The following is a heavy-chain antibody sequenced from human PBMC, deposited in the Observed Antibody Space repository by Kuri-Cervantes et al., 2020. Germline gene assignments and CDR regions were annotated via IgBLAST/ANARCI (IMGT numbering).Heavy chain of an antibody. CDR3: ARVRKTYYYDSSGYSYFDY. D-gene: IGHD3-22*01. J-gene: IGHJ4*02. Sequence: LRLSCTVSGGSISSGSYYWSWIRQPAGKGLEWIGRIYTSGSTNYNPSLKSRVTISVDTSKNQFSLRLSSVTAADTAVYYCARVRKTYYYDSSGYSYFDYWGQGTLVTVSS. CDR2: IYTSGST. CDR1: GGSISSGSYY. V-gene: IGHV4-61*02.